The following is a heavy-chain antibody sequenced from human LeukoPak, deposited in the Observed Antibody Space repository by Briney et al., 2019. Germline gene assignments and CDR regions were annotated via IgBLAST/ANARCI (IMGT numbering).Heavy chain of an antibody. CDR3: ARRSRMTTIDAFDI. CDR1: GDSVSSNSAA. J-gene: IGHJ3*02. V-gene: IGHV6-1*01. D-gene: IGHD5-24*01. Sequence: SQTLSLTCAISGDSVSSNSAAWGWIRQSPSRGLEWLGRTYYRSGWYNDYAFSVESRITINPDTSKNQVSLQLTSVTAADTAVYYCARRSRMTTIDAFDIWGQGTMVTVSS. CDR2: TYYRSGWYN.